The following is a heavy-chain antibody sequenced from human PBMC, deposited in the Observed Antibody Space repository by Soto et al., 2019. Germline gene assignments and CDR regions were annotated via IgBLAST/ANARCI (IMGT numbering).Heavy chain of an antibody. D-gene: IGHD2-2*01. V-gene: IGHV4-39*01. J-gene: IGHJ4*02. CDR1: GGSISSSSYY. Sequence: SETLSLTCTVSGGSISSSSYYWGWIRQPPGKGLEWIGSIYYSGSTYYNPSLKSRVTISVDTSKNQFSLKLSSVTAADTAVYYCARHKVVPAASLWYFDYWGQGTLVTVSS. CDR2: IYYSGST. CDR3: ARHKVVPAASLWYFDY.